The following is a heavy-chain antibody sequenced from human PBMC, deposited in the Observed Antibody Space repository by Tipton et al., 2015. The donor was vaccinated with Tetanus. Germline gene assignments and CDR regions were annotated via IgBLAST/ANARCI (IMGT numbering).Heavy chain of an antibody. J-gene: IGHJ4*02. D-gene: IGHD5-18*01. V-gene: IGHV3-21*01. Sequence: GSLRLSCAASGFTFSKHTMNWVRQAPGKGLEWVSSISSSTTYIYYADSVKGRFTITRDNAKNSLCLQMNSLRVDDTAVYYCRAGSWLGGPGTLVTVSS. CDR3: RAGSWL. CDR2: ISSSTTYI. CDR1: GFTFSKHT.